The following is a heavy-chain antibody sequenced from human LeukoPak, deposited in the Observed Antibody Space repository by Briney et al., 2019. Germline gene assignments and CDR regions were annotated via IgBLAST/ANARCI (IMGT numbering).Heavy chain of an antibody. V-gene: IGHV4-59*01. J-gene: IGHJ4*02. D-gene: IGHD3-10*01. CDR1: GGSISNYY. Sequence: KPSETLSLTCTVSGGSISNYYWSWIRQPPGKGLEWIGYIYYSGSTNYNPSLKSRVTISVDTSKNQFSLKLSSVTAADTAVYYCAKEGVSGSHLSYFDYWGQGTLVTVSS. CDR3: AKEGVSGSHLSYFDY. CDR2: IYYSGST.